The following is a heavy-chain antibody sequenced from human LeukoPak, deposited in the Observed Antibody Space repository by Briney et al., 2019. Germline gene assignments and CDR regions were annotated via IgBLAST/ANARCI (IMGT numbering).Heavy chain of an antibody. CDR1: GFPFKSSA. Sequence: GGPLRLSCAASGFPFKSSAMHCVRQAPGKGLEWVAVISYDGNNKYYIEAVKGRFTIYRDNSKNTLYLQMNSLRADDTAVYYCCRGISEVDYWGQGTLVIVSS. CDR3: CRGISEVDY. V-gene: IGHV3-30*04. CDR2: ISYDGNNK. D-gene: IGHD1-14*01. J-gene: IGHJ4*02.